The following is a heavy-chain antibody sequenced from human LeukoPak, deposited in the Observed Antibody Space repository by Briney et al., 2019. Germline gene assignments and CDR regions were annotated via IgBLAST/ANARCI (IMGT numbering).Heavy chain of an antibody. Sequence: SETLSLTCTVSGGSISSYYWSWIRQPPGKGLEWIGYIYYSGSANYNPSLKSRVTISVDTSKNQFSLKLSSVTAADTAVYYCARDAGVESLFDPWGQGTLVTVSS. D-gene: IGHD1-1*01. CDR1: GGSISSYY. V-gene: IGHV4-59*01. CDR3: ARDAGVESLFDP. CDR2: IYYSGSA. J-gene: IGHJ5*02.